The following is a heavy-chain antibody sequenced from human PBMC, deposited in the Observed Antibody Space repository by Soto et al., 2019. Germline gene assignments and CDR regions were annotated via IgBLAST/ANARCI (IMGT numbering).Heavy chain of an antibody. D-gene: IGHD6-13*01. V-gene: IGHV3-30-3*01. J-gene: IGHJ4*02. CDR1: GFTFSSYA. CDR3: ERDLRSSWYRGYFDY. CDR2: ISYDGSNK. Sequence: GGSLRLSCAASGFTFSSYAMHWVRQAPGKGLEWVAVISYDGSNKYYADSVKGRFTISRDNSKNTLYLQMNSLRAEDTAVYYCERDLRSSWYRGYFDYWGQGTLVTVSS.